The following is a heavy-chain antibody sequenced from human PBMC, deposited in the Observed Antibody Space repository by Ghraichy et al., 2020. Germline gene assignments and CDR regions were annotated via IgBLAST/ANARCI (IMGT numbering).Heavy chain of an antibody. Sequence: SETLSLTCTVSGGSISSYYWSWIRQPPGKGLEWIGYIYYSGSTNYNPSLKSRVTISVDTSKNQFSLKLSSVTAADTAVYYCARVGYSNRYYYYGMDVWGQGTTVTVSS. J-gene: IGHJ6*02. CDR1: GGSISSYY. CDR2: IYYSGST. V-gene: IGHV4-59*01. D-gene: IGHD4-11*01. CDR3: ARVGYSNRYYYYGMDV.